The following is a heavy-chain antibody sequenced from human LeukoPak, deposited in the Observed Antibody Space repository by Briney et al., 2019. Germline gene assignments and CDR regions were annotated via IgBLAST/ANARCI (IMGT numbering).Heavy chain of an antibody. CDR2: INPNSGGT. Sequence: ASVKVSCKASGYTCTGYYMHWVRQAPGQGLEWMGWINPNSGGTNYAQKFQGRVTMTRDTSISTAYMELSRLRSDDTAVYYCARQSYYDSIWFDPWGQGTLVTVSS. J-gene: IGHJ5*02. D-gene: IGHD3-22*01. CDR3: ARQSYYDSIWFDP. CDR1: GYTCTGYY. V-gene: IGHV1-2*02.